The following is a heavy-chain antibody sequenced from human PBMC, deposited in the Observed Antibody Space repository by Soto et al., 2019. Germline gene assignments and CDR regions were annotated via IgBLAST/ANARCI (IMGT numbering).Heavy chain of an antibody. Sequence: QITLKESGPTLVKPTQTLTLTCTFSGFSLSTSGVGVGWIRQPPGKALEWLALIYWDDDKRYSPSLKSRLTITKDPSKHHAVRTMTTLAPVDTAPSSCAHRGTGAGWGNWFDPWGQGTLVTVSS. J-gene: IGHJ5*02. V-gene: IGHV2-5*02. D-gene: IGHD1-1*01. CDR2: IYWDDDK. CDR1: GFSLSTSGVG. CDR3: AHRGTGAGWGNWFDP.